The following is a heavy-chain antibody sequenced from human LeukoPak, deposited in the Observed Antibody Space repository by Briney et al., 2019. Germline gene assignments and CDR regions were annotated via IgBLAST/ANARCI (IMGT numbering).Heavy chain of an antibody. CDR1: GFIFTSYA. V-gene: IGHV3-30*14. Sequence: PGGSLRLSCAASGFIFTSYAMSWVRQAPGKGLEWVAVISYDGSNKYYADSVKGRFTISRDNSKNTLYLQMNSLRAEDTAVYYCARGKVAAAGSFDYWGQGTLVTVSS. J-gene: IGHJ4*02. CDR2: ISYDGSNK. CDR3: ARGKVAAAGSFDY. D-gene: IGHD6-13*01.